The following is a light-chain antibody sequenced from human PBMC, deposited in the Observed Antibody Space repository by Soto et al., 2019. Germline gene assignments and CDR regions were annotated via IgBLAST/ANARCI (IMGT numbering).Light chain of an antibody. Sequence: QSALTQPRSVSGSPGQSVTISCTGTSSDIGNYKYVSWYQQKPGKAPKVIIYDVTERPSGIPDRFFGSKFDNTASLTISGRQAGDEADYYCCSYAGNVVFVFGTGTKLTVL. CDR1: SSDIGNYKY. CDR3: CSYAGNVVFV. CDR2: DVT. V-gene: IGLV2-11*01. J-gene: IGLJ1*01.